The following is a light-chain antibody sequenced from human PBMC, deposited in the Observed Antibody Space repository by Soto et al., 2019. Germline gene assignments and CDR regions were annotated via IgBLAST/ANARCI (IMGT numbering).Light chain of an antibody. Sequence: AIQMTQSPSSLSASVGERVTISCRASQGIRNDLGWYQQKPGKAPELLIFAASNLQGGVPSRFSGSGSGTEFTLTISSLQPDDFATYYCQQYKAYSYTFGQGTRLEIK. CDR1: QGIRND. CDR3: QQYKAYSYT. J-gene: IGKJ5*01. CDR2: AAS. V-gene: IGKV1-6*01.